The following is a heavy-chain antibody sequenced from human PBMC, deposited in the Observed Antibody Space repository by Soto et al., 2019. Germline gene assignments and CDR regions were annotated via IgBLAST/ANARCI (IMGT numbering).Heavy chain of an antibody. V-gene: IGHV3-30-3*01. CDR1: GFTFKNYA. D-gene: IGHD4-4*01. J-gene: IGHJ6*02. Sequence: GPLRRSGSASGFTFKNYALHWVRQAPGKGLEWVAVVSFDGNKKYYADSVRGRFTISRDNFKNTVYLQMNSLRLDDAALYFCSREDDYNDRYLYYGLDVWGQGTKVTVYS. CDR3: SREDDYNDRYLYYGLDV. CDR2: VSFDGNKK.